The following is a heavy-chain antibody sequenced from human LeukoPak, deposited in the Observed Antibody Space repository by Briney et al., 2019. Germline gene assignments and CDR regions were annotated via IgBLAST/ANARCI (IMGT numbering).Heavy chain of an antibody. CDR2: ISSSSSYI. J-gene: IGHJ4*02. Sequence: TGGSLRLSCAASGFTFSSYSMNWVRQAPGKGLEWVSSISSSSSYIYYADSVKGRFTISRDNAKNSLYLQMNNLRAEDTAVFYCARQETLYYYDSSGYLGYWGQGTLVTVSS. D-gene: IGHD3-22*01. CDR1: GFTFSSYS. CDR3: ARQETLYYYDSSGYLGY. V-gene: IGHV3-21*01.